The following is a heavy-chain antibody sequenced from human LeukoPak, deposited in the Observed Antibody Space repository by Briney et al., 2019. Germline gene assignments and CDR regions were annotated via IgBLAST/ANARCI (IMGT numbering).Heavy chain of an antibody. V-gene: IGHV3-7*01. Sequence: GGSLRLSCAAPGFTFSTYWMNWYRQAPGKELEWVGNINQDASEINYVDSVRGRFTISRDNAKNSLHLQMNSLRAEDTAVYYCATDRDNSDWQKRFDSWGQGTLVTVSS. D-gene: IGHD2-21*02. CDR1: GFTFSTYW. CDR3: ATDRDNSDWQKRFDS. J-gene: IGHJ4*02. CDR2: INQDASEI.